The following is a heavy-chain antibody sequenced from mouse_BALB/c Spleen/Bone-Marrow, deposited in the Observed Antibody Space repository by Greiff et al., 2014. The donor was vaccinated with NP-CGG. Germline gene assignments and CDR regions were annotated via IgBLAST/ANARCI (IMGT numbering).Heavy chain of an antibody. Sequence: EVHLVESGPGLVKPSQSLSLTCSVTGYSITSGYYWNWIRQFPGNKVEWMGYISYDGSNDSNPSLKNRISITRDTSKNQFFLKLNSVTTEDTATYYCARGSITTVVPFAYWGQGTLVTVSA. CDR2: ISYDGSN. CDR1: GYSITSGYY. D-gene: IGHD1-1*01. CDR3: ARGSITTVVPFAY. J-gene: IGHJ3*01. V-gene: IGHV3-6*02.